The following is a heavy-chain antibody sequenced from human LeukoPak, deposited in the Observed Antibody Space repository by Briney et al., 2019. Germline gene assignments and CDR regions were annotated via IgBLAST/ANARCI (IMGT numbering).Heavy chain of an antibody. D-gene: IGHD2-2*01. Sequence: ASVKVSCKASGYTFTGYYMHWVRQAPGQGLEWMGWINPNSGGTNYAQKFQGRVTMTRDTSISTAYMELSRLSSDDTAVYYCARGYCSSTSCYWFDPWGQGTLVTVSS. CDR2: INPNSGGT. J-gene: IGHJ5*02. CDR1: GYTFTGYY. V-gene: IGHV1-2*02. CDR3: ARGYCSSTSCYWFDP.